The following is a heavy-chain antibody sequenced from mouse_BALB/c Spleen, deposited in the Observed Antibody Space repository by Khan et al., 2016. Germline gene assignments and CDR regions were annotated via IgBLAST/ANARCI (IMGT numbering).Heavy chain of an antibody. D-gene: IGHD1-3*01. CDR3: ARLEDI. Sequence: QVQLKESGPGLVAPSQSLSITCTVSGFSLTSYGVHWVRQPPGKGLEWLGVIWDGGSANYNSALMSRLSTSKDNSKRQVFLKMNSMQTYVTAMYYCARLEDIWGQGTTLTVSS. CDR2: IWDGGSA. V-gene: IGHV2-9*02. J-gene: IGHJ2*01. CDR1: GFSLTSYG.